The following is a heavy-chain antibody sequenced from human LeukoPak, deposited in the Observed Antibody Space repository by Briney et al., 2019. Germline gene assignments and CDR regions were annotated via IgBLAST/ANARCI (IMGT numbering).Heavy chain of an antibody. CDR2: IKQDGSEK. CDR3: ARDPITAIAAAGLFDY. D-gene: IGHD6-13*01. V-gene: IGHV3-7*01. J-gene: IGHJ4*02. CDR1: GFTFSSYW. Sequence: GGSLRLSCAASGFTFSSYWMSWVRQAPGKGLEWVANIKQDGSEKYYVDSVKGRFTISRDNAKNSLYLQMNSLRAEDTAVYYCARDPITAIAAAGLFDYWGQGTLVTVSS.